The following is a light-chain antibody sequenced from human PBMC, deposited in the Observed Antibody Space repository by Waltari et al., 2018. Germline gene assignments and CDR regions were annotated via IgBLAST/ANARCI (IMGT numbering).Light chain of an antibody. CDR2: KTS. Sequence: IQMTQPPSTLSAPVGARFTMTCRARQSVSRWLAWYQQKPGKAPKLLIYKTSTLESGVPSRFSGSGSGTEFSLTISSLQPDDFATYYCQHYSTYSWTFGQGTKLEIK. V-gene: IGKV1-5*03. CDR3: QHYSTYSWT. CDR1: QSVSRW. J-gene: IGKJ1*01.